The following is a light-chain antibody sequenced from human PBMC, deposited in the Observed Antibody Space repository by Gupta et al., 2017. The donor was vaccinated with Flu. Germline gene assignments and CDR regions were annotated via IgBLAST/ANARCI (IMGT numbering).Light chain of an antibody. Sequence: DIQMTQSPSSLSASVGDRVTITCRASQSISSYLNWYQQEPGKAPKLLIYAASSLQSGVPSKFSCNGSGTDFTLTICRLQREDFATYTCGQRNSTPCPFGPGTKVDIK. V-gene: IGKV1-39*01. CDR3: GQRNSTPCP. CDR1: QSISSY. CDR2: AAS. J-gene: IGKJ3*01.